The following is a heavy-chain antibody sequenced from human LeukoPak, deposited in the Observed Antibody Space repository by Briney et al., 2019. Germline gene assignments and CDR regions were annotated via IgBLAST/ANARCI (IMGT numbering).Heavy chain of an antibody. CDR2: ISGSGGST. Sequence: GGSLRLSCAASGFTFSSYAMSWVRQAPGKGLEWVSAISGSGGSTYYADSVKGRFTISRDNSKNTLYLQMNSLRAEDTAVYYCAKDAVEGWIQLWSHDAFDIWGQGTMVTVSS. D-gene: IGHD5-18*01. V-gene: IGHV3-23*01. CDR3: AKDAVEGWIQLWSHDAFDI. CDR1: GFTFSSYA. J-gene: IGHJ3*02.